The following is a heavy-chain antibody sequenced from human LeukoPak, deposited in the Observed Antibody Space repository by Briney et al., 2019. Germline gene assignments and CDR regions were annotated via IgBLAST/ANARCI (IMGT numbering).Heavy chain of an antibody. CDR1: GFTFSNVW. Sequence: GGSLRLSCAASGFTFSNVWMSWVRQAPGKGLEWVGRIKTKPDGGTTDYAAPVKGRFTISRDDSKNTLYLQMNSLKAEDTAVYYCARHFAAAGTYNWFDPWGQGTLVTVSS. V-gene: IGHV3-15*01. CDR3: ARHFAAAGTYNWFDP. CDR2: IKTKPDGGTT. J-gene: IGHJ5*02. D-gene: IGHD6-13*01.